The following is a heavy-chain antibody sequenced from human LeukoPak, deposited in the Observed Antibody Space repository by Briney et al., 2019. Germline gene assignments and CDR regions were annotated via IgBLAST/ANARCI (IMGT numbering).Heavy chain of an antibody. CDR3: ARGTVTTGYRDC. V-gene: IGHV4-59*01. CDR2: IHYSGDT. Sequence: SETLSLTCTVSGGSITTDYWSWIRQPPEKGLEWIGFIHYSGDTNYSPSLKSRVTMSVDASQNQLSLRVSSVTAADSALYYCARGTVTTGYRDCWGQGTLVTVSS. J-gene: IGHJ4*02. D-gene: IGHD4-17*01. CDR1: GGSITTDY.